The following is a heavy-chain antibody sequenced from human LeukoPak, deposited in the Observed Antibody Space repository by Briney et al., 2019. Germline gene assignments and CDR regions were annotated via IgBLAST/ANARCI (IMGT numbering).Heavy chain of an antibody. J-gene: IGHJ4*02. Sequence: GGSLRLSCVASGFTFSSYTMHWVRQAPGKGLEYVSGITNNGGRTYYANYVKDRFTISRDNSKSTLYLQMGSLRLEDMAVYYCARDPLPSTTGLYFNTWGQGALVTVSS. V-gene: IGHV3-64*01. CDR2: ITNNGGRT. D-gene: IGHD1-1*01. CDR3: ARDPLPSTTGLYFNT. CDR1: GFTFSSYT.